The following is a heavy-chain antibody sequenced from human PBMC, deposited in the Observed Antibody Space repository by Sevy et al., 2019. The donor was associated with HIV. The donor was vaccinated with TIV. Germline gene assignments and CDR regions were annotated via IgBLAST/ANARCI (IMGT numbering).Heavy chain of an antibody. J-gene: IGHJ5*02. V-gene: IGHV1-2*02. Sequence: ASVKVSCKASGYTFTGHYIHWVRQAPGQGLEWMGWINPNSGGTNYAQKFQGRVTMTRDTSISTAYMELSRLRSDDTAVYYCSTGSYSGGWFDPWGQGTLVTVSS. CDR3: STGSYSGGWFDP. CDR2: INPNSGGT. D-gene: IGHD1-26*01. CDR1: GYTFTGHY.